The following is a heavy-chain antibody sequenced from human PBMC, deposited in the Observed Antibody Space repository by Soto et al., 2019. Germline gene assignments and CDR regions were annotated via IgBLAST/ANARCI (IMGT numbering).Heavy chain of an antibody. CDR1: GYIFTTYS. Sequence: ASVKVSCKASGYIFTTYSIYWVRQAPGHSLEWMGWINTGDGKTKYSQKFQGRVTITRDTSASTAYMELSSLRSEDTAVYYCARGPGGPDGPGDYWGQGTLVTVSS. CDR2: INTGDGKT. CDR3: ARGPGGPDGPGDY. D-gene: IGHD2-15*01. J-gene: IGHJ4*02. V-gene: IGHV1-3*04.